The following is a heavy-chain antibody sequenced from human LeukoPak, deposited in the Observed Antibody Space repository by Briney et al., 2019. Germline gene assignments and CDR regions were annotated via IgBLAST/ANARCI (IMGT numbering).Heavy chain of an antibody. J-gene: IGHJ6*03. Sequence: GGSLRLSCAASGFTFSSYGMHWVRQAPGKGLEWVAFIRYDGSNKYYADSVKGRFTISRDNSKNTLYLQMNSLRAEDAAVYYCAKLSLDHYYMDVWGKGTTVTVSS. CDR2: IRYDGSNK. V-gene: IGHV3-30*02. CDR1: GFTFSSYG. CDR3: AKLSLDHYYMDV.